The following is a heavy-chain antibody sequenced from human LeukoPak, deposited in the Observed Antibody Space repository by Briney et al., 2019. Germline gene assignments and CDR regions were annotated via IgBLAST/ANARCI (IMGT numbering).Heavy chain of an antibody. CDR1: GFTFSNYA. Sequence: GGSLRLSCAASGFTFSNYAMGWVRQAPGKGLEWVSAISGSGDGTYYADSVKGRFTISRDNSKNTLYLQMNSLRAEDTAVYYCAKGPAAAYYMDVWGKGTTVTVSS. J-gene: IGHJ6*03. CDR2: ISGSGDGT. CDR3: AKGPAAAYYMDV. V-gene: IGHV3-23*01. D-gene: IGHD2-15*01.